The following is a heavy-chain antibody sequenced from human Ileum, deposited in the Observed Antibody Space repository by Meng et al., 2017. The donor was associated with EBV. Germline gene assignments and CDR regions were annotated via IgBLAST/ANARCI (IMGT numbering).Heavy chain of an antibody. CDR1: GGSITERTS. CDR3: ARWAFIYSYGFDN. J-gene: IGHJ4*02. CDR2: IYHNGGT. V-gene: IGHV4-4*02. D-gene: IGHD5-18*01. Sequence: QLQASGQGLVKPSGTLSLPCPVPGGSITERTSWSWVRQPPGQGLEWIGEIYHNGGTNYNPSLKSRVTISVDKSKNEISLKLRSVTAADTAVYYCARWAFIYSYGFDNWGQGTLVTVSS.